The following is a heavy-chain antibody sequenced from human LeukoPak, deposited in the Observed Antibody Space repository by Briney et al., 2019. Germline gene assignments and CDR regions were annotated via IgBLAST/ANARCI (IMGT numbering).Heavy chain of an antibody. CDR1: GFTFCAYA. Sequence: GGSLRLSCTASGFTFCAYAMMWGRQAPGKGPEWVSAIRGGGGSAFYADSVKGPFTISRDNSKYTLFLQMNSLRAEDTAVYYCARDPNGDYIGAFDMWGPGTMVTVSS. V-gene: IGHV3-23*01. CDR3: ARDPNGDYIGAFDM. CDR2: IRGGGGSA. D-gene: IGHD4-17*01. J-gene: IGHJ3*02.